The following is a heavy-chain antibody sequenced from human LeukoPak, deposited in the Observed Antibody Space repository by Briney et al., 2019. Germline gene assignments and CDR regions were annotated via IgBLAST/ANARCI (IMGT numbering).Heavy chain of an antibody. D-gene: IGHD5-18*01. CDR2: INPYLGIA. J-gene: IGHJ4*02. CDR1: GGTFSSYS. Sequence: GASVKVSCKASGGTFSSYSISWVRQAPGQGLEWMGRINPYLGIANYAQRFQDRVTITADRSTSTAYMQLSSLTAEDTAVYYCARGTTMVPTDYSGQGTPVTASS. V-gene: IGHV1-69*02. CDR3: ARGTTMVPTDY.